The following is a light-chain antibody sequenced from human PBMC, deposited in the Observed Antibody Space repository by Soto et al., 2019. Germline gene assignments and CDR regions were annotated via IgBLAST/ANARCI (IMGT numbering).Light chain of an antibody. CDR1: QSVSTY. Sequence: EIVLTQSPTTLSLSPGERSTLSRRASQSVSTYLACFQHKPGQAPRLFIYDASNRATGIPARLSVSGSGTDVTLTISSLEPEDFAVYYCQQRSNWPYTFGQGNKLEIK. CDR3: QQRSNWPYT. J-gene: IGKJ2*01. CDR2: DAS. V-gene: IGKV3-11*01.